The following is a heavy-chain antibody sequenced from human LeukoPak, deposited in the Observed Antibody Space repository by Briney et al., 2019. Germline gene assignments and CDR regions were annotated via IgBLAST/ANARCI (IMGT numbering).Heavy chain of an antibody. CDR1: GYSFTSYW. J-gene: IGHJ5*02. D-gene: IGHD6-13*01. CDR3: ARQIGYSSSWYRFDP. CDR2: IYPGDSGT. Sequence: GESLKISCKGSGYSFTSYWIGWVRQMPGKGLEWMGIIYPGDSGTRYSPSFQGQVTISADKSISTAYLQWSSLKASDTAMYYCARQIGYSSSWYRFDPWGQGTLVTVSS. V-gene: IGHV5-51*01.